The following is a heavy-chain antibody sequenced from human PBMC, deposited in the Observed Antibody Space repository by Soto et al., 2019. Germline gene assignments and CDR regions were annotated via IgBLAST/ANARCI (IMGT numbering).Heavy chain of an antibody. CDR1: GYTFTSYD. Sequence: ASVKVSCKASGYTFTSYDINWVRQATGQGLEWMGWMNPNSGNTGYAQKFQGRVTMTRNTSISTAYMELSSLRSEDTAVYYCATSPRRVAAAGVNWFDPWGQGTLVTVSS. V-gene: IGHV1-8*01. CDR2: MNPNSGNT. D-gene: IGHD6-13*01. CDR3: ATSPRRVAAAGVNWFDP. J-gene: IGHJ5*02.